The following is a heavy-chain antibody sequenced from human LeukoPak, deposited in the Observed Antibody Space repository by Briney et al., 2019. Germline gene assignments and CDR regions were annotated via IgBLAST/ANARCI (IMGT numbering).Heavy chain of an antibody. CDR3: ARDRGHGSGRMFDP. Sequence: SQTLSLTCTVSGGSISSGSYYWSWIRQPAGKGLEWIGRIYTSGSTNYNPSLKSRVTISVDTSKNQFSLKLSSVTAADTAVYYCARDRGHGSGRMFDPWGQGTLVTVSS. CDR2: IYTSGST. D-gene: IGHD3-10*01. J-gene: IGHJ5*02. CDR1: GGSISSGSYY. V-gene: IGHV4-61*02.